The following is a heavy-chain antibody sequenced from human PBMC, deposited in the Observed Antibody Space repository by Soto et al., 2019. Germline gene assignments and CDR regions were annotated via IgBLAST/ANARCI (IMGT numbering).Heavy chain of an antibody. CDR2: IYYSGST. D-gene: IGHD6-13*01. CDR3: AAGEASSRNLAPYYLDF. CDR1: GDSIRSGSHY. V-gene: IGHV4-30-4*01. J-gene: IGHJ4*02. Sequence: SETLSLTCTVSGDSIRSGSHYWSWIRQPPGKGLEWIGYIYYSGSTYYSPSLKSRVTISVDTSNNQCSLKLKSVTAADTAVYFCAAGEASSRNLAPYYLDFWGQGTLVTSPQ.